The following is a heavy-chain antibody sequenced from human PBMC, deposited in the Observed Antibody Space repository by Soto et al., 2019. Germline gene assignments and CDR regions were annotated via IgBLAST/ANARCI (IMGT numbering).Heavy chain of an antibody. CDR3: ARDGHAFCSGGSCYFDY. V-gene: IGHV4-59*01. Sequence: SETLSLTCTVSGGSISSYYWSWIRQPPGKGLEWIGYIYYSGSTNYNPSLKSRVTISVDTSKNQFSLKLSSVTAADTAVYYCARDGHAFCSGGSCYFDYWGQGTPVTVSS. CDR2: IYYSGST. J-gene: IGHJ4*02. CDR1: GGSISSYY. D-gene: IGHD2-15*01.